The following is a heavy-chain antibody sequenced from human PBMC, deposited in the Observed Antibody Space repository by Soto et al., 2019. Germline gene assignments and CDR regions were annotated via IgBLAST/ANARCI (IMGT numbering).Heavy chain of an antibody. D-gene: IGHD3-9*01. CDR3: ARGGFMYYDILTGPTPPGKWFDP. V-gene: IGHV1-2*04. CDR1: GYTFTGYY. J-gene: IGHJ5*02. CDR2: INPNSGGT. Sequence: ASVKVSCKASGYTFTGYYMHWVRQAPGQGLEWMGWINPNSGGTNYAQKFQGWVTMTRDTSISTAYMELSRLRSDDTAVYYCARGGFMYYDILTGPTPPGKWFDPWGQGTLVNVS.